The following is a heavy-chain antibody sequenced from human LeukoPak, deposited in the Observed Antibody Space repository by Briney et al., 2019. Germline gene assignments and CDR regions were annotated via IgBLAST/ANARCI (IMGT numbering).Heavy chain of an antibody. CDR2: IYPGDSDA. Sequence: GESLKISCKGSGYSFTSYWIGWVRQMPGKGLEWMGIIYPGDSDARYSPSFQGQVTISADKSIGTAYLQWSSLKASDTAMYYCARSYDILTGPFDYWGQGTLVTVSS. CDR1: GYSFTSYW. D-gene: IGHD3-9*01. J-gene: IGHJ4*02. CDR3: ARSYDILTGPFDY. V-gene: IGHV5-51*01.